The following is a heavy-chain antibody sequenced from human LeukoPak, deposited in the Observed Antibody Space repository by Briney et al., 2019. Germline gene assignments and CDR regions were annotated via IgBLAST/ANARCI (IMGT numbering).Heavy chain of an antibody. CDR3: VRDTANYYDSSGHFDY. Sequence: GGSLRLSCAASGFTFSTYSMNWVRQAPGKGLEWVSSISSSSSYIYYADSVKGRFTISRDNAKNSLYLQMNSLRAEDTAVYYCVRDTANYYDSSGHFDYWGQGTLVTVSS. V-gene: IGHV3-21*01. CDR1: GFTFSTYS. D-gene: IGHD3-22*01. CDR2: ISSSSSYI. J-gene: IGHJ4*02.